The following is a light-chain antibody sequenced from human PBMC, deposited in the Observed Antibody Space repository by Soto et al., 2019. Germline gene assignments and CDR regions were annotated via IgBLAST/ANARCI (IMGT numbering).Light chain of an antibody. CDR3: NSYTSASFYV. V-gene: IGLV2-14*01. Sequence: QSVLAQPASVSGSPGQSITSSCTGTTSDIAGYNYVSWYQQHPGKAPKLLIYEVTSRASGVSHRFSGSKSGNTASLTISGLQAEDEAEYYCNSYTSASFYVFGTGTKVTVL. J-gene: IGLJ1*01. CDR2: EVT. CDR1: TSDIAGYNY.